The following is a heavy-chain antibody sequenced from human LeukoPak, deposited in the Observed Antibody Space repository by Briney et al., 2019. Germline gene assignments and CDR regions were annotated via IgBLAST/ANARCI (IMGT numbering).Heavy chain of an antibody. CDR3: ARSRLQVAVSGTGGDY. Sequence: ASVKVSCKASGYTFTNYYMHWVRQAPGQGLEWMGIINPSGGSTSYAQKFQGRVTMTRDTSASTVYMELSRLRSEDTAVYYCARSRLQVAVSGTGGDYWGQGTLVTVSS. D-gene: IGHD6-19*01. CDR2: INPSGGST. CDR1: GYTFTNYY. V-gene: IGHV1-46*01. J-gene: IGHJ4*02.